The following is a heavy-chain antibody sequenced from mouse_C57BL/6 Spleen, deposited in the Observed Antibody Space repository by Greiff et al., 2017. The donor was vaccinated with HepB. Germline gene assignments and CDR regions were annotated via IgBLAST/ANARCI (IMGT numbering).Heavy chain of an antibody. D-gene: IGHD1-1*01. CDR3: AIGTTVVDWYFGV. J-gene: IGHJ1*03. Sequence: VQLQKSGAELARPGASVKLSCKASGYTFTSYGISWVKQRTGQGLEWIGEMSPRSGNTYYNEKFKGKATLTADKSSSTAFMELRGLTAEDSAVYFCAIGTTVVDWYFGVWGTVTTVTVSS. CDR1: GYTFTSYG. V-gene: IGHV1-81*01. CDR2: MSPRSGNT.